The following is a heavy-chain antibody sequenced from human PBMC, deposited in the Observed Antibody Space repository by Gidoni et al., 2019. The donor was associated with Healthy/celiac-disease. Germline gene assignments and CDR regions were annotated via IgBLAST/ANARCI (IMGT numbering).Heavy chain of an antibody. D-gene: IGHD2-2*01. CDR3: ARDPSSSTHQVWFDP. Sequence: QVQLVQSGAEVKKPGASVKVSCKASGYTFTGYYMHWVRQAPGQGLEWMGWINPNSGGTNYAQKFQGRVTMTRDTSISTAYMELSRLRSDDTAVYYCARDPSSSTHQVWFDPWGQGTLVTVSS. CDR2: INPNSGGT. J-gene: IGHJ5*02. V-gene: IGHV1-2*02. CDR1: GYTFTGYY.